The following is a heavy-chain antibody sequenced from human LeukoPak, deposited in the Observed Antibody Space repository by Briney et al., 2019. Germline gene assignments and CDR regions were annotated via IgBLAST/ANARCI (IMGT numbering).Heavy chain of an antibody. CDR3: ARDIWGSYDY. V-gene: IGHV1-2*02. CDR2: MNPISGGT. D-gene: IGHD3-16*01. J-gene: IGHJ4*02. Sequence: ASVKVSCKASGYTFTNNDVHWVRQAPGRGLEWVGRMNPISGGTTYAQRFQGRVTLTRDTSISTAYMELNNLKSDDTALYFCARDIWGSYDYWGQGTLVTVSS. CDR1: GYTFTNND.